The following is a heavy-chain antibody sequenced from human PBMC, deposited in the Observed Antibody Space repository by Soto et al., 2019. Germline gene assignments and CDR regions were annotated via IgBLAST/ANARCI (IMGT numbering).Heavy chain of an antibody. CDR3: ARERGFGVALYYYYYYYGMDV. CDR2: ISSSSSYI. V-gene: IGHV3-21*01. CDR1: GFTFSSYS. D-gene: IGHD3-3*01. J-gene: IGHJ6*02. Sequence: PGGSLRLSCAASGFTFSSYSMNWVRQAPGKGLEWVSSISSSSSYIYYADSVKGRFTISRDNAKNSLYLQMNSLRAEDTAVYYCARERGFGVALYYYYYYYGMDVWGQGTTVTVSS.